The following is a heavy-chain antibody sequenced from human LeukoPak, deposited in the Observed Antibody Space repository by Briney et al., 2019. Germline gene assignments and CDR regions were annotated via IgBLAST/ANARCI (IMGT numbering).Heavy chain of an antibody. CDR3: ARDHSDSSGYFYYYYYYMDV. CDR1: GYTFTSYA. Sequence: ASVKVSCKASGYTFTSYAMNWVRQAPGQGLEWMGWINTNTGNPTYAQGFTGRFVFSLDTSVSTAYLRISSLKAEDTAVYYCARDHSDSSGYFYYYYYYMDVWGKGTTVTVSS. CDR2: INTNTGNP. J-gene: IGHJ6*03. V-gene: IGHV7-4-1*02. D-gene: IGHD3-22*01.